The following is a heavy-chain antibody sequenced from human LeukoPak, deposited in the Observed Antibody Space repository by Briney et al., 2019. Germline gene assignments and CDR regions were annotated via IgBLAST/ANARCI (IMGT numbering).Heavy chain of an antibody. CDR1: GFTFRHYS. J-gene: IGHJ5*02. D-gene: IGHD1-26*01. CDR2: ISGSGVST. V-gene: IGHV3-23*01. CDR3: AKDLGDYSGTYYNSFDP. Sequence: PAWSLPLSCAASGFTFRHYSMTWLRQAPAKGLEWVSAISGSGVSTYYADSVKGRFTISRDNSRNTLYVQMNTLRAEDTAVYYCAKDLGDYSGTYYNSFDPWGEGTLVTVSS.